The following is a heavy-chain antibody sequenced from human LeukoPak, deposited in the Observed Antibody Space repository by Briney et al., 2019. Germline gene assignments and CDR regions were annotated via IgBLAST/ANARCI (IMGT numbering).Heavy chain of an antibody. CDR3: ANLYGASAFDI. J-gene: IGHJ3*02. CDR1: GFTFSSYG. Sequence: GGSLRLSCAASGFTFSSYGMHWVRQAPGKGLEWVAVISYDGSNKYYADSVKGRFTISRDNSKNTLYLQMNSLRAEDTAVYYCANLYGASAFDIWGQGTTVTVSS. CDR2: ISYDGSNK. D-gene: IGHD3-16*01. V-gene: IGHV3-30*18.